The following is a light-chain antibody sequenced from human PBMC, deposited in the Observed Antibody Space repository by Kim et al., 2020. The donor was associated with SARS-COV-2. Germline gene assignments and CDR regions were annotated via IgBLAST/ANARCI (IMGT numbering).Light chain of an antibody. CDR3: HQSKITPRP. Sequence: IRMTQSPSSLSASLGDRVTITCRASQGISSYLDWYQQKPGKAPKLLIYAASSLQSGVPSRFSGSGSGTDFTLTISSLQPEDFATYSGHQSKITPRPFGGGTKV. V-gene: IGKV1-39*01. J-gene: IGKJ4*01. CDR2: AAS. CDR1: QGISSY.